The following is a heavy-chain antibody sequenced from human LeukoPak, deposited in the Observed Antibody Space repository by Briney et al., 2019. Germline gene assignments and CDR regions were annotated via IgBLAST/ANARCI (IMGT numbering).Heavy chain of an antibody. CDR1: GGTFSSYA. Sequence: GSSVKVSCKASGGTFSSYAISWVRQAPGQGLEWMGGIIPIFGTANYAQKFQGRVTITADEPTSTAYMELSSLRSEDTAVYYCATNYGSGSYYYYYMDVWGKGTTVTVSS. CDR2: IIPIFGTA. D-gene: IGHD3-10*01. CDR3: ATNYGSGSYYYYYMDV. J-gene: IGHJ6*03. V-gene: IGHV1-69*01.